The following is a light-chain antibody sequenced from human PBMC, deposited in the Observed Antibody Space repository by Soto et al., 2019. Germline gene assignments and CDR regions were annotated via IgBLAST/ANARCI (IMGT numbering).Light chain of an antibody. CDR1: QSVSFSY. J-gene: IGKJ1*01. CDR3: QQYGSSPGT. Sequence: EIVLTHSPGTLSLSPGDRATLXFLASQSVSFSYLAWYQQRPGQAPRLLIYGASSRATGIPDRFSGSGSGTDFTLTISRLEPEDFVVYYCQQYGSSPGTFGQGTKVDIK. V-gene: IGKV3-20*01. CDR2: GAS.